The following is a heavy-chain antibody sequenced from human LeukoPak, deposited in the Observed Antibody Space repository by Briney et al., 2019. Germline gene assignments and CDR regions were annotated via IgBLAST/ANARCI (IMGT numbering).Heavy chain of an antibody. CDR3: AKDPASYEYCFDY. CDR1: GFTFSGYA. V-gene: IGHV3-23*01. D-gene: IGHD5-12*01. J-gene: IGHJ4*02. CDR2: ISASAGTT. Sequence: PGGSLRLSCAASGFTFSGYAMSWVRQAPGKGLERVSSISASAGTTYYADSVKGRFTISRDNSKNTLDLQMNSLRAEDTAVYYCAKDPASYEYCFDYWGQGTLVTVSS.